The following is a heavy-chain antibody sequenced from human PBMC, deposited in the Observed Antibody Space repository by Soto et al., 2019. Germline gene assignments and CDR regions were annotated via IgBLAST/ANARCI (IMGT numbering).Heavy chain of an antibody. J-gene: IGHJ4*02. Sequence: SETLSLTCAVSGGSISSGGYSWSWIRQPPGKGLEWIGYIYHSGSTYYNPSLKSRVTILVDRSKNQFSLKLSSVTAADTAVYYCARGEVVAFGYGGQGTLVTVSS. CDR3: ARGEVVAFGY. CDR2: IYHSGST. CDR1: GGSISSGGYS. V-gene: IGHV4-30-2*01. D-gene: IGHD2-15*01.